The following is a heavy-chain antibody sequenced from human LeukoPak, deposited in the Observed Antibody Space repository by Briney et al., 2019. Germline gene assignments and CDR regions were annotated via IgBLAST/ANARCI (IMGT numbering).Heavy chain of an antibody. D-gene: IGHD3-3*01. CDR2: INHNRCDT. V-gene: IGHV1-2*02. CDR1: GYTFTHYY. J-gene: IGHJ4*02. CDR3: ARGGYYDFWSCYFTFDY. Sequence: GGSVKVSCKSSGYTFTHYYMDWVRQPTCQELAGMGCINHNRCDTHYVQRFQGTVTLPRDTSISTDYMQLSRLRSDDTAVYYCARGGYYDFWSCYFTFDYWGQGTLVTVSS.